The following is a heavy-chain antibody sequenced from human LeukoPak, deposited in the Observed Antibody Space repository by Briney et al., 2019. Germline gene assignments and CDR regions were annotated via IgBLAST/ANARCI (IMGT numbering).Heavy chain of an antibody. CDR2: IYYRGHH. V-gene: IGHV4-39*01. D-gene: IGHD1-26*01. Sequence: PSETLSLTCTVSGGSLRSSSYYWGGIRQPPGKGLEWIGSIYYRGHHYYNPSLKSRVTISVDTSKNQFSLKLSSETAADTAVYYCARGVGATWTPLAGFYYFDYWGQGTLVTVSS. J-gene: IGHJ4*02. CDR3: ARGVGATWTPLAGFYYFDY. CDR1: GGSLRSSSYY.